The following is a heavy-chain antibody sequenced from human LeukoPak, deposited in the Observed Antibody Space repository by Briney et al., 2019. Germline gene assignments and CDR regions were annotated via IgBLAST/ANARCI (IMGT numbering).Heavy chain of an antibody. D-gene: IGHD1-26*01. Sequence: SETLSLTCTVSGGSISSFHWSWIRQPPGKGLECIGYIYYSGSTNYNPSLKGRVTISVDTSKNQFSLRLNSVTAADTAVYYCARRFGWDSFDYWGQGTLVTVSS. CDR1: GGSISSFH. J-gene: IGHJ4*02. CDR3: ARRFGWDSFDY. V-gene: IGHV4-59*08. CDR2: IYYSGST.